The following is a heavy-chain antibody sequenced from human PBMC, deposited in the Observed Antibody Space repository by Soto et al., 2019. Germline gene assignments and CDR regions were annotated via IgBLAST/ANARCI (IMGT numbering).Heavy chain of an antibody. CDR3: ARVSGSYYYAMDV. Sequence: QVQLQESGPGLVKPSGTLSLTCAVSGGSISSSYWWSWVRQPPGKGLEWIGEIYHSGSTNYNPSLKSRVTISVDKSTNQFSLKLSSVSAADTAVYYCARVSGSYYYAMDVWGHGTTVTVSS. CDR2: IYHSGST. CDR1: GGSISSSYW. V-gene: IGHV4-4*02. D-gene: IGHD1-26*01. J-gene: IGHJ6*02.